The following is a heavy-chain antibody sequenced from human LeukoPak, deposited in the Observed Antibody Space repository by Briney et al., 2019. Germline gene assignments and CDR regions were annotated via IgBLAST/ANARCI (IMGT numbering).Heavy chain of an antibody. D-gene: IGHD6-19*01. V-gene: IGHV4-39*01. Sequence: PSETLSLTCTVSGASITSYYWGWIRQPPGKGLEWIGSIYYSGSTYYNPSLKSRVTISVDTSKNQFSLKLSSVTAADTAVYYCAAVAGKDYWGQGTLVTVSS. J-gene: IGHJ4*02. CDR2: IYYSGST. CDR3: AAVAGKDY. CDR1: GASITSYY.